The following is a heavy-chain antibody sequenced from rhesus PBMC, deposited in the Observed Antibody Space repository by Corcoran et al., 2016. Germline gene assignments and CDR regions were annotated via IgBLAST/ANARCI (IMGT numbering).Heavy chain of an antibody. CDR1: GGSISGYY. D-gene: IGHD4-23*01. Sequence: QVQLQQWGEGLVKPSETLSLTCAVYGGSISGYYYWSWIRQPPGKGLEWIGYIYGSGSSTNYNPSLKSRVTLSVDTSKNQLSLKLSSVTTADTAVYYCARTLYSNYLDYWGQGVLVTVSS. J-gene: IGHJ4*01. CDR3: ARTLYSNYLDY. CDR2: IYGSGSST. V-gene: IGHV4-73*01.